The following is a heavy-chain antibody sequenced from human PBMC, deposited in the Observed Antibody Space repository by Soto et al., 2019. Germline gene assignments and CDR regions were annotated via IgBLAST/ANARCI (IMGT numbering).Heavy chain of an antibody. CDR1: GFTFSSYG. CDR2: ISYDGSNK. Sequence: QVQLVESGGGVVQPGRSLRLSCAASGFTFSSYGMHWVRQAPGKGLEWVAVISYDGSNKYYADSVKGRFTISRDNSKNTLYLQMNSLRAEDTSVYYCAKDPGDSSATPHSSYYYYGMDVCGQGTTVTVSS. J-gene: IGHJ6*02. CDR3: AKDPGDSSATPHSSYYYYGMDV. V-gene: IGHV3-30*18. D-gene: IGHD3-22*01.